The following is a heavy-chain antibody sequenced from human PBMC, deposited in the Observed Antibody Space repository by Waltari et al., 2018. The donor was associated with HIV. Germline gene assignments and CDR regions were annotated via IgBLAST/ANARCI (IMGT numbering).Heavy chain of an antibody. Sequence: QVQLVQSGAEVKKPAASVKVSCKHSGYTCTAYYLHWGRHAPGQGLEWMGWINPRSGGTQYAQKFQGRVTMTRDTSISTAFMELSRLRSDDTAVYYCARDPLHGVAVADIDYWGQGTLVTVSS. CDR2: INPRSGGT. D-gene: IGHD6-19*01. CDR1: GYTCTAYY. J-gene: IGHJ4*02. CDR3: ARDPLHGVAVADIDY. V-gene: IGHV1-2*02.